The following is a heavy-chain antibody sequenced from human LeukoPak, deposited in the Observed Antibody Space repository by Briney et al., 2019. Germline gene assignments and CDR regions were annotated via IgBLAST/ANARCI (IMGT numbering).Heavy chain of an antibody. CDR3: ARASGGSGSYPFDY. CDR2: INHSGST. J-gene: IGHJ4*02. V-gene: IGHV4-34*01. D-gene: IGHD3-10*01. Sequence: SETLSLTCAVYGGSFSGYYWSWIRQPPGKGLEWIGEINHSGSTNYNPSLKSRVTTSVDTSKNQFSLKLSSVTAADTAVYYCARASGGSGSYPFDYWGQGTLVTVSS. CDR1: GGSFSGYY.